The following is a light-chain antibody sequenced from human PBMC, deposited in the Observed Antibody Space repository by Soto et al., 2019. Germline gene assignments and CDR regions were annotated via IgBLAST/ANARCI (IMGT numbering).Light chain of an antibody. CDR3: QKYNSAPRD. CDR2: AAS. J-gene: IGKJ3*01. V-gene: IGKV1-27*01. Sequence: DIQMTQSPSSLSASVGDRVTITCRASQGISNHLAWYQQKPGEVPKLLIYAASTLQSGVPSRFSGSGSGTDFTLTISSLQPEDVATYYCQKYNSAPRDFGPGTKVDIK. CDR1: QGISNH.